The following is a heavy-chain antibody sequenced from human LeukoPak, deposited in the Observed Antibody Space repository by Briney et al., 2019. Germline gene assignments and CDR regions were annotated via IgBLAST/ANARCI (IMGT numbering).Heavy chain of an antibody. Sequence: KPGASVKVSCKASRYTFTGYYMHWVRQAPGQGLEWMGWINPNSGGTNYAQKFQGRVTMTRDTSISTAYMELSSLRSEDTAVYYCASASRITTLRGANDYWGQGTLVTVSS. D-gene: IGHD3-10*01. CDR2: INPNSGGT. CDR1: RYTFTGYY. J-gene: IGHJ4*02. V-gene: IGHV1-2*02. CDR3: ASASRITTLRGANDY.